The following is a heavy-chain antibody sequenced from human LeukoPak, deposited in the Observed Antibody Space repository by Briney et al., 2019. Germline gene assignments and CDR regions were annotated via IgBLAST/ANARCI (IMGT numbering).Heavy chain of an antibody. Sequence: ASVKVSCKVSGYTLTELSMHWVRQAPGKGLEWMGGFDPEDGETIYAQKFQGRVTMTEDTSTDTAYMELSSLRSEDTAVYYCATVGIAVAGGHYYYYYGMDVWGQGTTVTVSS. CDR3: ATVGIAVAGGHYYYYYGMDV. CDR2: FDPEDGET. J-gene: IGHJ6*02. CDR1: GYTLTELS. D-gene: IGHD6-19*01. V-gene: IGHV1-24*01.